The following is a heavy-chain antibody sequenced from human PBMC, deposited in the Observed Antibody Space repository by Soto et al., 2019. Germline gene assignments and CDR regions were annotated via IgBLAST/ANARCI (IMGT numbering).Heavy chain of an antibody. J-gene: IGHJ2*01. CDR3: AKEGYYYDSSGSNWYFDL. D-gene: IGHD3-22*01. Sequence: QVPLVESGGGVVQPGRSLRLSCAASGFTFSSYGMHWVRQAPGKGLEWVAVISYDGSNKYYADSVKGRFTISRDNSKNTLYLQMNSLRAEDTAVYYCAKEGYYYDSSGSNWYFDLWGRGTLVTVSS. CDR1: GFTFSSYG. V-gene: IGHV3-30*18. CDR2: ISYDGSNK.